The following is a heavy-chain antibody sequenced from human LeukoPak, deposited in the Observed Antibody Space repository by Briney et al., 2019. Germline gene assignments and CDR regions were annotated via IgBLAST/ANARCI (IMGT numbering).Heavy chain of an antibody. CDR1: GFTFSSYA. CDR2: ISGSGGST. V-gene: IGHV3-23*01. Sequence: GGSLRLSCAASGFTFSSYAMSWIRQAPGKGLEWVSGISGSGGSTYYADSVKGRFTISRDNSKNTLYLQMNSLRAEDTAVYYCARKPGYSGYDPHFDYWGQGTLVTVSS. CDR3: ARKPGYSGYDPHFDY. D-gene: IGHD5-12*01. J-gene: IGHJ4*02.